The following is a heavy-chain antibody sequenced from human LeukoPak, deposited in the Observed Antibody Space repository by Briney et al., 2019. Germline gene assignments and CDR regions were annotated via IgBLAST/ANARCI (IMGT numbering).Heavy chain of an antibody. J-gene: IGHJ6*02. CDR1: GFTFSIYW. CDR3: AKEAYSSGWYGDYYYYGMDV. Sequence: GGSLRLSCAASGFTFSIYWMHWVRQAPGKGLVWASRINSDGSSTNYADSVKGRFTISRDNAKNTLYLQMNSLRAEDTAVYYCAKEAYSSGWYGDYYYYGMDVWGQGTTVTVSS. V-gene: IGHV3-74*01. D-gene: IGHD6-19*01. CDR2: INSDGSST.